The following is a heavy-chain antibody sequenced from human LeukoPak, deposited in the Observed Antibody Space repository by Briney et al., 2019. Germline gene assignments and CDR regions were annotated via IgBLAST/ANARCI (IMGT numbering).Heavy chain of an antibody. Sequence: GGSLRLSCAASGFTFSSYSMSWVRQAPGKGPEWVSSISSSSSYIYYADSVKGRFTISRDNAKNSLYLQMNSLRAEDTAVYYCAREPDSSGPLDYWGQGTLVTVSS. D-gene: IGHD6-19*01. CDR3: AREPDSSGPLDY. V-gene: IGHV3-21*01. J-gene: IGHJ4*02. CDR1: GFTFSSYS. CDR2: ISSSSSYI.